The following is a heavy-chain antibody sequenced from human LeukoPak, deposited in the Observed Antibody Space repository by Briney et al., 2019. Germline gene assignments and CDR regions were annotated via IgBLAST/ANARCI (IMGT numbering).Heavy chain of an antibody. D-gene: IGHD6-13*01. J-gene: IGHJ6*03. Sequence: SETLSLTCAVYGGSFSGYYWSWIRQPPGKGLEWIGEINHSGSTNYNPSLKSRVTISVDTSKNQFSLKLNSVTAADTAVYYCARDRAPIAAPTDYYYYYMDVWGKGTTVTVSS. V-gene: IGHV4-34*01. CDR2: INHSGST. CDR3: ARDRAPIAAPTDYYYYYMDV. CDR1: GGSFSGYY.